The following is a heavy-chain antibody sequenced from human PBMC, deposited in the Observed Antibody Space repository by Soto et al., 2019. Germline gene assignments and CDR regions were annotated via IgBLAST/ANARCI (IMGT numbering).Heavy chain of an antibody. CDR2: ITTKSQGGTT. V-gene: IGHV3-15*01. CDR3: ADIAVSHTGDY. D-gene: IGHD6-19*01. J-gene: IGHJ4*02. Sequence: EVQLVESGGGLVKPGESLRLSCAASGFTLSNVWMNWVRQAPGKGLEWVARITTKSQGGTTDYAAPVKGRFIISRDESKNMLYLQMNSLKPEDTGVYYCADIAVSHTGDYWGQGTLVTVSS. CDR1: GFTLSNVW.